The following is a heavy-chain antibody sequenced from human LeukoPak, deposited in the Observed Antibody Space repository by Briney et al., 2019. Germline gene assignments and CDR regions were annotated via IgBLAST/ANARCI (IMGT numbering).Heavy chain of an antibody. J-gene: IGHJ3*02. Sequence: ASVKVCCKASGYTFTSYGISWVRQAPGQGLEWMGWISAYNGNTNYAQKLQGRVTMTTDTSTSTAYMELRSLRSDDTAVYYCARHVTKIVVVPAATQDAFDIWGQGTMVTVSS. CDR1: GYTFTSYG. CDR3: ARHVTKIVVVPAATQDAFDI. V-gene: IGHV1-18*01. CDR2: ISAYNGNT. D-gene: IGHD2-2*01.